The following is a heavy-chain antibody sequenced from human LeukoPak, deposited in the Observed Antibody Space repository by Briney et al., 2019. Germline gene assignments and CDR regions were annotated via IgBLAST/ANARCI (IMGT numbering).Heavy chain of an antibody. Sequence: GGSLRLSCAASGFTSSSYSMNWVRQAPGKGLVWVSSISSSSSYIYYADSVKGRFTISRDNAKNSLYLQMNSLRAEDTAVYYCARGGCSGGSCYGAFDIWGQGTMVTVSS. CDR3: ARGGCSGGSCYGAFDI. D-gene: IGHD2-15*01. J-gene: IGHJ3*02. CDR2: ISSSSSYI. V-gene: IGHV3-21*01. CDR1: GFTSSSYS.